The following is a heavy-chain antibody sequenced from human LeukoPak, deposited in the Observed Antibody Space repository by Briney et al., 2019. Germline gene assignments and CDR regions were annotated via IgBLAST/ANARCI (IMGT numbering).Heavy chain of an antibody. CDR3: AKQLGYCSDGSCYFPY. D-gene: IGHD2-15*01. CDR2: ISLNGGDT. Sequence: GGSLRLSCAASGFTFSSFAMHWVRQAPGKGLEWVAVISLNGGDTNYAGSVKGRFTISRDNSKSTLCLQMNSLRAEDTAVYYCAKQLGYCSDGSCYFPYWGQGTLVTVSS. CDR1: GFTFSSFA. J-gene: IGHJ4*02. V-gene: IGHV3-30*04.